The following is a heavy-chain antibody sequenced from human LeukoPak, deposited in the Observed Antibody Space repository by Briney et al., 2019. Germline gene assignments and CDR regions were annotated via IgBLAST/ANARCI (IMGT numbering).Heavy chain of an antibody. Sequence: PGGSLRLSCAASGFTFDDYAMHWVRQAPGKGLEWVSGISWNSGSIGYADSVKGQFSISRDNAEKSLYLQMNSLRAEDTAVYYCARKGSQWEFLVDYWGQGTLVTVSS. CDR2: ISWNSGSI. V-gene: IGHV3-9*01. J-gene: IGHJ4*02. D-gene: IGHD3-10*01. CDR1: GFTFDDYA. CDR3: ARKGSQWEFLVDY.